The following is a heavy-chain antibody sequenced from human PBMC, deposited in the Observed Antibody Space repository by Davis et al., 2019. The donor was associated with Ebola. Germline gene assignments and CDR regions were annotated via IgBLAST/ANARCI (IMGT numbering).Heavy chain of an antibody. V-gene: IGHV3-7*03. Sequence: GESLKISCAASGFTFSSYWMSWVRQAPGKGLEWVANIKQDGSEKYYVDSVKGRFTISRENAKNSLYLQMNSLRAEDTAVYYCARSFYGSGSFDYWGQGTLVTVSS. J-gene: IGHJ4*02. CDR2: IKQDGSEK. CDR1: GFTFSSYW. CDR3: ARSFYGSGSFDY. D-gene: IGHD3-10*01.